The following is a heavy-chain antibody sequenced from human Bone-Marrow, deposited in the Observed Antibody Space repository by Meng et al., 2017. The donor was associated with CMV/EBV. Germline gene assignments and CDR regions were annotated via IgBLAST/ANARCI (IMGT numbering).Heavy chain of an antibody. J-gene: IGHJ6*02. V-gene: IGHV1-18*01. CDR1: GYTFTSYG. D-gene: IGHD5-12*01. CDR2: ISAYNGNT. CDR3: ARSIVATIVGGYVVIATTGYYYGMDV. Sequence: ASVKVSCKASGYTFTSYGISWVRQAPGQGLEWMGWISAYNGNTNYAQKLQGRVTMTTDTSTSTAYMELRSLRSDDTAVYYCARSIVATIVGGYVVIATTGYYYGMDVWGQGTTVTVSS.